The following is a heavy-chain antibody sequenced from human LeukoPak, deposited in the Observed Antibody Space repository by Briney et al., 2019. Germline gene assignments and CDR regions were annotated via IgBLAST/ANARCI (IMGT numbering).Heavy chain of an antibody. D-gene: IGHD1-20*01. V-gene: IGHV4-39*07. Sequence: SETLSLTCTVSGGSISSSSYYWGWIRQPPGKGLEWIGSIYYSGSTYYNPSLKSRVTISVDTSKNQFSLKLSSVTAADTAVYYCARVLTVTGTIYWGQGTLVTVSS. CDR2: IYYSGST. CDR1: GGSISSSSYY. J-gene: IGHJ4*02. CDR3: ARVLTVTGTIY.